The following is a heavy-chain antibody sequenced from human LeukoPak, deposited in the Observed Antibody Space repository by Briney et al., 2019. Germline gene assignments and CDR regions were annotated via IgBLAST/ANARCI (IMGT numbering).Heavy chain of an antibody. CDR3: AKEAWTGDLDY. V-gene: IGHV3-30*18. Sequence: SCKASGYTFTGYYMHWVRQAPGKGLEWVTIISYDARNKSYADSVKGRFTISRDNSKNTLYLQMNSLRSEDTAVYYCAKEAWTGDLDYWGQGTLVTVSS. D-gene: IGHD3/OR15-3a*01. CDR2: ISYDARNK. J-gene: IGHJ4*02. CDR1: GYTFTGYY.